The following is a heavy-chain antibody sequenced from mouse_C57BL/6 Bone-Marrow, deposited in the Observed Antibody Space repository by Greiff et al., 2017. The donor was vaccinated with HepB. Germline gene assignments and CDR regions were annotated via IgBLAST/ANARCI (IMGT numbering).Heavy chain of an antibody. V-gene: IGHV5-9-1*02. CDR1: GFTFSSYA. CDR3: TRDGRFYFDY. CDR2: ISSGGDYI. J-gene: IGHJ2*01. D-gene: IGHD2-3*01. Sequence: EVMLVESGEGLVKPGGSLKLSCAASGFTFSSYAMSWVRPTPEKRLEWVAYISSGGDYIYYADTVKGRFTISRDNARNTLYLQMSSLKSEDTAMYYCTRDGRFYFDYWGQGTTLTVSS.